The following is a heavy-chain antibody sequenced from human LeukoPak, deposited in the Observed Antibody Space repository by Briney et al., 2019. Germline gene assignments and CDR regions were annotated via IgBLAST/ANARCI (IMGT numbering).Heavy chain of an antibody. CDR2: INHSGST. J-gene: IGHJ4*02. D-gene: IGHD2-21*02. Sequence: SETLSLTCAVYGGSFSGYYWSWIRQPPGKGLEWIGEINHSGSTNYNPSLKSRVTISVDTSKNQFSLKLSSVTAADTAVYYCARGSDSYCGGDCYPYWGQGTLVTVSS. CDR1: GGSFSGYY. CDR3: ARGSDSYCGGDCYPY. V-gene: IGHV4-34*01.